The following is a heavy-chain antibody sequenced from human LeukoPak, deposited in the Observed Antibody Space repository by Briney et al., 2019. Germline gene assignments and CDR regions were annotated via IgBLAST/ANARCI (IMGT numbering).Heavy chain of an antibody. Sequence: GGSLRLSCAASGFTFSRYAMSRVRHAPGKGREWVSAISGSGAGTFYADSVKGRFTISRDNPKNTLYLQMNSLRAEDTAVYYCAQTPRYSYGSGYLFDNWGQGTLVTVSS. CDR3: AQTPRYSYGSGYLFDN. D-gene: IGHD5-18*01. CDR2: ISGSGAGT. J-gene: IGHJ4*02. V-gene: IGHV3-23*01. CDR1: GFTFSRYA.